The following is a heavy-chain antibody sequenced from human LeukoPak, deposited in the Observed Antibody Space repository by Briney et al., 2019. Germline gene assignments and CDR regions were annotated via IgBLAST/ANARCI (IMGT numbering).Heavy chain of an antibody. D-gene: IGHD3-22*01. V-gene: IGHV3-53*01. CDR1: GINVKNSY. J-gene: IGHJ3*02. CDR3: ARVGRDYYDRSGYLVGAFDI. Sequence: GGSLRLSCVASGINVKNSYMAWVRQAPGKGLEWVSVFYSGGSTYYTDSVKGRYTISRDNSKNTLYLQMNSLRAEDTAVYYCARVGRDYYDRSGYLVGAFDIWGQGTMVTVSS. CDR2: FYSGGST.